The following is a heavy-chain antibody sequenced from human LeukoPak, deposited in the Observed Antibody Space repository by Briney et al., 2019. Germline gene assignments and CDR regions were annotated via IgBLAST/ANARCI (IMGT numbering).Heavy chain of an antibody. CDR1: GFTFSIYS. Sequence: GGSLRLSCAASGFTFSIYSMTWVRQAPGKGLVWVSRINSDGSSTSYADSVKGRFTISRDNAKNTLYLQMNSLRAEDTAVYYCARGPPYGGHTEFDYWGQGTLVTVSS. J-gene: IGHJ4*02. D-gene: IGHD4-23*01. CDR3: ARGPPYGGHTEFDY. V-gene: IGHV3-74*01. CDR2: INSDGSST.